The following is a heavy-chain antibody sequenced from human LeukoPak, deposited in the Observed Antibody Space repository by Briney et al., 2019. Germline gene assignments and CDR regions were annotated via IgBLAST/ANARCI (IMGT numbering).Heavy chain of an antibody. J-gene: IGHJ4*02. CDR3: ARGLRLRDIAARYYFDY. CDR2: MNPNSGNT. Sequence: SSVKVSCKASGGTFSSYDISWVRQATGQGLEWMGWMNPNSGNTGYAQKFQGRVTITRNTSISTAYMELSSLRSEDTAVYYCARGLRLRDIAARYYFDYWGQGTLVTVSS. D-gene: IGHD6-6*01. V-gene: IGHV1-8*03. CDR1: GGTFSSYD.